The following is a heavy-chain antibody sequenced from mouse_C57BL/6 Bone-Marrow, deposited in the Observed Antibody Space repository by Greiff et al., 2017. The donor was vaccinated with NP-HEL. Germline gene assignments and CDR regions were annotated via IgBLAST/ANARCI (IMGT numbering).Heavy chain of an antibody. D-gene: IGHD2-1*01. V-gene: IGHV1-26*01. CDR1: GYTFTDYY. Sequence: EVQLQQSGPELVKPGASVKISCKASGYTFTDYYMNWVKQSHGKSLEWIGDINPNNGGTSYNQKFKGKATLTVDKSSSTAYMEHRRLTSEDSAVYYCASGGYCGNYVGAYWGQGTLVTVAA. CDR3: ASGGYCGNYVGAY. CDR2: INPNNGGT. J-gene: IGHJ3*01.